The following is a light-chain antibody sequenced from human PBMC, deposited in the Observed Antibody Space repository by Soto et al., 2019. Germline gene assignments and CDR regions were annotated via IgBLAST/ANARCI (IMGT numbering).Light chain of an antibody. Sequence: EIVLTQSPGTLSLSPGERATLSCRASQSVSSSYLAWYQQKPGQAPRLLIYGASSRATGIPDRFSGSGSGKDFTLTISRLEHADFAVYYCQQYGSSLLTFGGGTKVEIK. CDR3: QQYGSSLLT. V-gene: IGKV3-20*01. J-gene: IGKJ4*02. CDR2: GAS. CDR1: QSVSSSY.